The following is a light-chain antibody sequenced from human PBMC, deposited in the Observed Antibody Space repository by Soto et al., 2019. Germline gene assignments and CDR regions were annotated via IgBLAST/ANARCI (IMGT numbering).Light chain of an antibody. V-gene: IGKV3-20*01. J-gene: IGKJ1*01. CDR1: PTVNSRD. Sequence: EIVLTQSPGTLSLSPGERATLPCRASPTVNSRDLAWYQQKPGQAPRLLIYSASSRATGIPDRFSGSGSGPDFTLTISRVEPEDFAVYFCQHYGGSPPITFGQGTKVDIK. CDR3: QHYGGSPPIT. CDR2: SAS.